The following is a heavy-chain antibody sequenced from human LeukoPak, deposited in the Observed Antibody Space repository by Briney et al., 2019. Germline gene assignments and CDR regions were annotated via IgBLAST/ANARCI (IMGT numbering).Heavy chain of an antibody. CDR3: AKDILEAGLFFDY. CDR2: MSGSGSDI. Sequence: GGSLRLSCAASGFTFSDYYMGWIRQAPGKGLEGVSYMSGSGSDIYYADSVKGRFTISRDNAKNSLYLQMNSLRAEDTAVYYCAKDILEAGLFFDYWGQGTLVTVSS. V-gene: IGHV3-11*01. D-gene: IGHD3/OR15-3a*01. J-gene: IGHJ4*02. CDR1: GFTFSDYY.